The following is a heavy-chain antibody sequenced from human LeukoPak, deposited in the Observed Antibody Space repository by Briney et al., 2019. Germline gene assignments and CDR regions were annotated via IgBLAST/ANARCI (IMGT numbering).Heavy chain of an antibody. CDR3: ARVSLAVAGTMDY. V-gene: IGHV6-1*01. CDR2: TYYRSKWYI. D-gene: IGHD6-19*01. J-gene: IGHJ4*02. Sequence: SQTLSLTCAISGDSVSSNIAGWSWIRQSPSRGLEWLGRTYYRSKWYIDYAISVKSRLTINPDTSRNQFSLQLSSVTAADTAVYYCARVSLAVAGTMDYWGQGTLVTVSS. CDR1: GDSVSSNIAG.